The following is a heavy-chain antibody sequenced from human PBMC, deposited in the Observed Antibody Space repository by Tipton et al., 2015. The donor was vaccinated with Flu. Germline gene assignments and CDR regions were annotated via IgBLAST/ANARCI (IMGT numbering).Heavy chain of an antibody. CDR2: ISSSGSTI. D-gene: IGHD3-3*01. CDR1: GFTFSSYE. CDR3: ARAAGVQYNYDLWIGYPYYFDY. V-gene: IGHV3-48*03. Sequence: SLRLSCAASGFTFSSYEMNWVRQAPGKGLEWVSYISSSGSTIYYADSVKGRFTISRDNAKNSLYLQMNSLRAEDTAVYYCARAAGVQYNYDLWIGYPYYFDYWGQGTLVTVSS. J-gene: IGHJ4*02.